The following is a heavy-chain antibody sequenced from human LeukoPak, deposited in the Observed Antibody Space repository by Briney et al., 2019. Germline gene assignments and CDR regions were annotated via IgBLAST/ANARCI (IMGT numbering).Heavy chain of an antibody. D-gene: IGHD2-8*01. V-gene: IGHV3-48*02. J-gene: IGHJ4*02. CDR1: GFTLSTYR. CDR2: ISRSSTTI. CDR3: ARENSRNADTNY. Sequence: GGSLSLSYAGSGFTLSTYRMNWLRQAPGKGLEWVSYISRSSTTIYYADSVKGRFTISRDNAKNSLYLQMNSLRDEDTAVYYCARENSRNADTNYGGQGTLVTVSS.